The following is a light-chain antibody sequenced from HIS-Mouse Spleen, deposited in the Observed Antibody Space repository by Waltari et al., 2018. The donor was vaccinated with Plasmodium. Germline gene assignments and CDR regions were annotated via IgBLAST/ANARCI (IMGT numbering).Light chain of an antibody. V-gene: IGKV3-15*01. Sequence: EIVMTQSPATLSVSPGERATLSCRASQCVSSNLAWYQQKPGQAPRLPIYGASARATGIPARVSGSGSGTEFTLTISSLQSEDFAVYYCQQYNNWSFTFGPGTKVDIK. CDR3: QQYNNWSFT. CDR1: QCVSSN. J-gene: IGKJ3*01. CDR2: GAS.